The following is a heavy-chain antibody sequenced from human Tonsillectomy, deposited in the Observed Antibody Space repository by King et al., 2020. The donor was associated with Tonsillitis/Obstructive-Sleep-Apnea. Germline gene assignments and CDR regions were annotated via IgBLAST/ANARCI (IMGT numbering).Heavy chain of an antibody. CDR2: INHSGIT. V-gene: IGHV4-34*01. J-gene: IGHJ5*02. D-gene: IGHD2-2*02. CDR1: GGSFSGYY. Sequence: VQLQQWGAGLLKPSETLSLTCAVYGGSFSGYYWSWIRQPPGKGLEWIGEINHSGITNYNPSLKSRVTISVDTSKNQFSLKLSSVTAADTAVYYCARGEAPDCSSTSCYIWFDPLGQGTLVTVSS. CDR3: ARGEAPDCSSTSCYIWFDP.